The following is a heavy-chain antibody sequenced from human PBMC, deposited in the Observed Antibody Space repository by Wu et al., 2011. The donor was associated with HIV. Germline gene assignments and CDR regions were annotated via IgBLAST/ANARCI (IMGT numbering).Heavy chain of an antibody. CDR2: ISPSDSDT. CDR1: GYSFTNFW. CDR3: ARRVWSGYMRYFDF. J-gene: IGHJ4*02. Sequence: VQLVQSGADVKKPGESLKISCQASGYSFTNFWIAWVRQMPGRGLEWIGIISPSDSDTRYSPSFEGQVTISADKSVSTAYLQWRSLKASDTAIYYCARRVWSGYMRYFDFWGQGNLVTVSS. D-gene: IGHD3-3*01. V-gene: IGHV5-51*03.